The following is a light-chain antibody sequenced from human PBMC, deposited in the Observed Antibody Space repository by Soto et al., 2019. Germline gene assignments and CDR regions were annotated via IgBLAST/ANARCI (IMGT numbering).Light chain of an antibody. CDR2: DVT. CDR3: GLYTIAETVV. CDR1: KEVATYNR. Sequence: QSVLTRPPSVSGSPGQSVTISCTGTKEVATYNRVSWYQQTPGTSPKLLIYDVTKRASGISDRFSGSKSGNTASLTISGLHTDDEGDYYCGLYTIAETVVLGGGTKVTVL. J-gene: IGLJ2*01. V-gene: IGLV2-18*01.